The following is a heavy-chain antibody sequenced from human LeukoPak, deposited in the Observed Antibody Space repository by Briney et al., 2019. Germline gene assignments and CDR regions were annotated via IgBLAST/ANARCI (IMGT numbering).Heavy chain of an antibody. D-gene: IGHD6-19*01. V-gene: IGHV3-74*01. CDR3: ARDHSSGWYSDYFDY. CDR2: INSDGSST. CDR1: GFTFSSYW. Sequence: GGSLRLSCAASGFTFSSYWMHWAAQAPGKGLVWVSRINSDGSSTSYADSVKGRFTISRDNAKNTLYLQMNSLRAEDTAVYYCARDHSSGWYSDYFDYWGQGTLVTVSS. J-gene: IGHJ4*02.